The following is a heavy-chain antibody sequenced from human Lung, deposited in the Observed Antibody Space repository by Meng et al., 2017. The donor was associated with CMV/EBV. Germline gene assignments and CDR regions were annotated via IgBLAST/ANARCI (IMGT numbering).Heavy chain of an antibody. D-gene: IGHD2-2*01. J-gene: IGHJ3*02. Sequence: SXTLSLXCTVSGGSISSSSYYWGWIRQPPGKGLEWIGSIYYSGSTYYNPSLKSRVTISVDTSKNQFSLKLSSVTAADTAVYYCARDIYHTDIVVVRSDAFDIXGQGXMVTVSS. V-gene: IGHV4-39*07. CDR1: GGSISSSSYY. CDR2: IYYSGST. CDR3: ARDIYHTDIVVVRSDAFDI.